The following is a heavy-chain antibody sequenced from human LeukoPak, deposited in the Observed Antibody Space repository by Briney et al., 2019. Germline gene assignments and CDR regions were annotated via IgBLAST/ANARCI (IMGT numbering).Heavy chain of an antibody. Sequence: SVKVSCKASGGTFSSYAISWVRQAPGQGLEWMGGIIPIFGTANYAQKFQGRVTITADESTSTAYMVLSSLRSEDTAVYYCARATHYYYGMDVWGQGTTVTVSS. CDR3: ARATHYYYGMDV. CDR2: IIPIFGTA. CDR1: GGTFSSYA. V-gene: IGHV1-69*01. J-gene: IGHJ6*02.